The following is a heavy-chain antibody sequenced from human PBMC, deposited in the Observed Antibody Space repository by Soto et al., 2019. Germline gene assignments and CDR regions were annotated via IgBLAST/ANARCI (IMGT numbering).Heavy chain of an antibody. V-gene: IGHV1-24*01. J-gene: IGHJ4*02. CDR3: ATGWRDITVTTSLDY. Sequence: ASVKVSCKVSGYTLAELSMHWVRQAPGKGLEWMGGFDPEDGETIYAQKFQGRVTMTEDTSTDTAYMELSSLRSEDTAVYYCATGWRDITVTTSLDYWGQGTLVTVSS. CDR2: FDPEDGET. D-gene: IGHD4-4*01. CDR1: GYTLAELS.